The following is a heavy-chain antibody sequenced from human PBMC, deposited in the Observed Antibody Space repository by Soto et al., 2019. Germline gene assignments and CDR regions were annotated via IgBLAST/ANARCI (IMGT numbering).Heavy chain of an antibody. CDR3: ARVDDSSDYAFDY. V-gene: IGHV4-30-4*01. CDR2: IYHSGST. CDR1: GGSISSGDYY. D-gene: IGHD3-22*01. J-gene: IGHJ4*02. Sequence: QVQLQESGPGLVKPSQTLSLTCTVSGGSISSGDYYWSWIRQPPGKGLEWIGYIYHSGSTHYNSSLKSRIAMSVDTSRNQFSLKLSSVTAADTAVYYCARVDDSSDYAFDYWGQGTLVTVSS.